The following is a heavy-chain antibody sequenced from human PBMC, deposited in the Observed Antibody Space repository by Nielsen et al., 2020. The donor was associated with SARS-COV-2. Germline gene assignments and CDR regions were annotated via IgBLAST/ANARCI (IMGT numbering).Heavy chain of an antibody. Sequence: ASVHVSCLASGYTFTDYYIHWVRQPPGQGLEWLGRINPYSGGTNYAQKFQGTVTMTRDASISTVYMELTSDDTAVYYCARARATIFGLVMSYGMDVWGQGTLVTVSS. CDR3: ARARATIFGLVMSYGMDV. CDR1: GYTFTDYY. V-gene: IGHV1-2*06. D-gene: IGHD3/OR15-3a*01. CDR2: INPYSGGT. J-gene: IGHJ6*02.